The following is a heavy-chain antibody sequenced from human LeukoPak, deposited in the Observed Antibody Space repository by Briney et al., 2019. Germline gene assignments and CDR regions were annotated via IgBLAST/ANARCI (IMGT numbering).Heavy chain of an antibody. CDR1: GGSFSGYY. D-gene: IGHD3-22*01. CDR3: ARGPFRRYYDSSGYTT. CDR2: INHSGST. Sequence: SETLSLTCAVYGGSFSGYYWGWIRQPPGKGLEWIGEINHSGSTNYNPSLKSRVTISVDTSKNQFSLKLSSVTAADTAVYYCARGPFRRYYDSSGYTTWGQGTLVTVSS. J-gene: IGHJ5*02. V-gene: IGHV4-34*01.